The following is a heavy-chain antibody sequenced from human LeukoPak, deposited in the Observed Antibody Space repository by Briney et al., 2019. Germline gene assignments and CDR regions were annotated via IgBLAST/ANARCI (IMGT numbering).Heavy chain of an antibody. CDR2: ISYDGSNK. J-gene: IGHJ6*02. CDR1: GFTFSSYA. CDR3: ARDRGDKNYYYYGMDV. Sequence: GGSLRLSCAASGFTFSSYAMHWVRQAPGKGLEWVAVISYDGSNKYYADSVKGRFTISRDNSKNTLYLQMNSLRAEDTAVYYCARDRGDKNYYYYGMDVWGQGTTVTVSS. V-gene: IGHV3-30-3*01.